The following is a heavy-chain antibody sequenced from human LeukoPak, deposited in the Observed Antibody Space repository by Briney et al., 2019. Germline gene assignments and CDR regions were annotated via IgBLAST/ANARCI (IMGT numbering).Heavy chain of an antibody. CDR2: PYAGGST. J-gene: IGHJ4*02. CDR1: GFTVSSNY. D-gene: IGHD3-22*01. Sequence: GGSLRLSCAASGFTVSSNYMTWVRQAPGKGLEWVSIPYAGGSTYYADSVKGRFTISRDNSKNTLYLQMNSLRAEDTAVYYCARLDYYDSSGYYQYYFDYWGQGTLVTVSS. CDR3: ARLDYYDSSGYYQYYFDY. V-gene: IGHV3-53*01.